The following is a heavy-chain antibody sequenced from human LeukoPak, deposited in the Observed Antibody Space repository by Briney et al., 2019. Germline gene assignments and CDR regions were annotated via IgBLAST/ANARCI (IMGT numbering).Heavy chain of an antibody. J-gene: IGHJ6*03. CDR1: GYTLTELS. D-gene: IGHD6-6*01. CDR2: FDPEDGET. V-gene: IGHV1-24*01. Sequence: ASVKVSCKVSGYTLTELSMHWVRQAPGKGLEWMGGFDPEDGETIYAQKFQGRVTMTEDTSTDTAYMELSSLRSEDTAVYYCATSAARPHYYYYYYMDVWGKGTTVTVSS. CDR3: ATSAARPHYYYYYYMDV.